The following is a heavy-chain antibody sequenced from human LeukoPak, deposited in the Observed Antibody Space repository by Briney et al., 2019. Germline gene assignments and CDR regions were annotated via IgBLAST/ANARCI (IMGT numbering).Heavy chain of an antibody. CDR2: ISGSGGST. V-gene: IGHV3-23*01. CDR1: GFTFSSYA. D-gene: IGHD3-22*01. J-gene: IGHJ4*02. CDR3: AKVFYDSSGQPRGLFDY. Sequence: PGGSLRLSCAASGFTFSSYAMSWVRQAPGKGLEWVLAISGSGGSTYYADSVKGRFTISRDNSKNTLYLQMNSLRAEDTAVYYCAKVFYDSSGQPRGLFDYWGQGTLVTVSS.